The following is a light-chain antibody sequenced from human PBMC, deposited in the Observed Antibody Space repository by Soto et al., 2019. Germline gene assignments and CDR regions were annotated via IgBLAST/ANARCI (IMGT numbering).Light chain of an antibody. Sequence: QSVLTQPASVSGSPGQSITISCTGTSTDVGAYNLVSWYQQHPGRVPKLIIYEDIERPSGVSSRFSGSKSGNTASLTISGLQAEDEADYYCCSYAGSRTLVFGGGTKLTVL. CDR2: EDI. J-gene: IGLJ2*01. V-gene: IGLV2-23*01. CDR1: STDVGAYNL. CDR3: CSYAGSRTLV.